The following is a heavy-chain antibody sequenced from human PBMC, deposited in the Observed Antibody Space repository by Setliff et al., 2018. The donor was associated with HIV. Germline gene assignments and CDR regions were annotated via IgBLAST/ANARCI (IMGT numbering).Heavy chain of an antibody. Sequence: GGSLRLSCAASGFTFSIYSMNWVRQAPGKGPEWVSYISSSGTTIYYADSVKGRFTISRDNAKNSLYLQMNSLRAEDTALYYCARYGQAHAVAGKSDYWGQGTLVTVSS. V-gene: IGHV3-48*04. CDR3: ARYGQAHAVAGKSDY. CDR2: ISSSGTTI. CDR1: GFTFSIYS. J-gene: IGHJ4*02. D-gene: IGHD6-19*01.